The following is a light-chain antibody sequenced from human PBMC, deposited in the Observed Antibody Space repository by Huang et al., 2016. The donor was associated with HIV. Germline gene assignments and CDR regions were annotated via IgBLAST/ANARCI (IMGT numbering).Light chain of an antibody. CDR1: QSVDGGY. V-gene: IGKV3-20*01. CDR2: GTS. CDR3: HQYGSSKAT. J-gene: IGKJ1*01. Sequence: VLTQSPGSVSVSLGDRVTVSCRASQSVDGGYLAWYQQKAGQSPRLLVYGTSSRASGIPGRCSGSGSGTEFTLTISRLEPEDFGVYYCHQYGSSKATFGQGTKVDI.